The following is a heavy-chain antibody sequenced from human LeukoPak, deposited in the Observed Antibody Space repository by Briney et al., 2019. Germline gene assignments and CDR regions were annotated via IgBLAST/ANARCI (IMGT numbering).Heavy chain of an antibody. D-gene: IGHD4-23*01. Sequence: SETLSLTCTVSGGSISSSSYYWGWIRQPPGKGLEWIGSIYYSGSTYYNPSLKSRVTISVDTSKNQFSLKLSSVTAADTAVYYCARGVTVVTRSFGYWGQGTLVTVSS. CDR2: IYYSGST. V-gene: IGHV4-39*07. J-gene: IGHJ4*02. CDR1: GGSISSSSYY. CDR3: ARGVTVVTRSFGY.